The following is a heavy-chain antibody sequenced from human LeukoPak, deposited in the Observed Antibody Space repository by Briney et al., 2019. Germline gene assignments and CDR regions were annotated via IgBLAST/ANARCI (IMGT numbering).Heavy chain of an antibody. CDR1: GGSISSSSYY. J-gene: IGHJ5*02. D-gene: IGHD3-9*01. CDR2: IHYSGST. Sequence: SETLSLTCTVSGGSISSSSYYWGWIRQPPGKGLEWIGYIHYSGSTKYNPSLKSRVLISLDTSKNQFSLKLSYVTAADTAMYYCARGYHDVLTGLYHWFDPWGQGTLVTVSS. CDR3: ARGYHDVLTGLYHWFDP. V-gene: IGHV4-61*05.